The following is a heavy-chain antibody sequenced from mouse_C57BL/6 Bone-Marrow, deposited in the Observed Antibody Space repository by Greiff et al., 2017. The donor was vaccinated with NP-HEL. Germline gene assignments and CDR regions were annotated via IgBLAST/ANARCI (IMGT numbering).Heavy chain of an antibody. J-gene: IGHJ2*01. CDR3: ARRWDYFDY. D-gene: IGHD1-1*02. V-gene: IGHV1-50*01. Sequence: QVQLQQPGAELVKPGASVKLSCKASGYTFTSYWMQWVKQRPGQGLEWIGEIDPSDSYTNYNQKFKGKATLTVDTSSSTAYMQLSSLTSEDSAVYYCARRWDYFDYWGQGTTLTVFS. CDR2: IDPSDSYT. CDR1: GYTFTSYW.